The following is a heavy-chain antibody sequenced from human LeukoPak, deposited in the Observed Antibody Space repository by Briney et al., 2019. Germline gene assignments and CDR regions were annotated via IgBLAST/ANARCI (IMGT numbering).Heavy chain of an antibody. CDR3: ARVWSYYYDSSGDIDY. CDR1: GGTFSSYA. Sequence: SVKVSCKASGGTFSSYAISWVRQAPGQGLEWMGRIIPILGIANYAQKFQGRVTITADKSTSTAYMELSSLRSEDTAVYYRARVWSYYYDSSGDIDYWGQGTLVTVSS. J-gene: IGHJ4*02. CDR2: IIPILGIA. D-gene: IGHD3-22*01. V-gene: IGHV1-69*04.